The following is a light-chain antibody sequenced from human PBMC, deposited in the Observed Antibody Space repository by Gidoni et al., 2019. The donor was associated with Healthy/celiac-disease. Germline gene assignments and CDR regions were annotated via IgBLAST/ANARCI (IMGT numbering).Light chain of an antibody. V-gene: IGLV2-14*01. CDR2: DVS. Sequence: QSALTQPASLSGSPGPSSTISCTGTSSDVGGYNYVSWYQQHPGKAPKLMIYDVSNRPSGVSNRFSGSKSGNTASLTISGLQAEDEADYYCSSYTSSSTYVFGTGTKVTVL. CDR1: SSDVGGYNY. J-gene: IGLJ1*01. CDR3: SSYTSSSTYV.